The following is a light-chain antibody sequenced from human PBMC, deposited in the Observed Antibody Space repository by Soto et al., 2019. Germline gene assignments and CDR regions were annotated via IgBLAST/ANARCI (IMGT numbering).Light chain of an antibody. CDR3: QLYNTI. J-gene: IGKJ1*01. V-gene: IGKV1-5*03. CDR2: RAS. CDR1: QTISSW. Sequence: DIQMTQSPSTLSGSVGDRVTITCRASQTISSWLAWYQQKPGKAPKLLIYRASSLQIGVPSRFSGSGSGTEFTLTISSLQPDDFATYYCQLYNTIFGQGTKVDI.